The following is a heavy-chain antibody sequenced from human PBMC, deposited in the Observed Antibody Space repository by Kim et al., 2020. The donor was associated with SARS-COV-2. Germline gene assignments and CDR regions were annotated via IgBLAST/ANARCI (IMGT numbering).Heavy chain of an antibody. Sequence: GGSLRLSCAASGFTFSDYYMSWIRQAAGKGLEWVSYISSSSSYTNYGDSVKGRFTISRDNAKNSLYLQMNSLRAEDTAVYYCARVGYDYVWGSYRDYYYYYGMDVWGQGTTVTVSS. CDR1: GFTFSDYY. CDR3: ARVGYDYVWGSYRDYYYYYGMDV. V-gene: IGHV3-11*05. D-gene: IGHD3-16*02. CDR2: ISSSSSYT. J-gene: IGHJ6*02.